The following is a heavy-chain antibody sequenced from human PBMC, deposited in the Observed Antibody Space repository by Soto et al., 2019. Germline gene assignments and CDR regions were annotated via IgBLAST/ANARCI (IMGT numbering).Heavy chain of an antibody. CDR3: ARYSGGPLDD. CDR2: ISSSGTPM. Sequence: GGSLRLSCAASGFTFSDYYMSWIRQAPGKGLEWVSYISSSGTPMYFADSVKGRFTISRDNAKNSLYLQMNSLRTEDTAVYYCARYSGGPLDDXGQGTLVTVSS. V-gene: IGHV3-11*01. D-gene: IGHD1-1*01. CDR1: GFTFSDYY. J-gene: IGHJ4*02.